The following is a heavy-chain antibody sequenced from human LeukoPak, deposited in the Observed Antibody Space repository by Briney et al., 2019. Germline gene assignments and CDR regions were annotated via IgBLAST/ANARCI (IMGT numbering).Heavy chain of an antibody. CDR3: ARVVLDGYNGKPFLLDY. J-gene: IGHJ4*02. CDR2: IYYSGST. Sequence: SETLSLTCSVSGGSVSSPIFYWSWIRQPAEKGLEWIGYIYYSGSTNYNPSLKSRVTISVDTSKNQFSLKLSSVTAADTAVYYCARVVLDGYNGKPFLLDYWGQGTLVTVSS. D-gene: IGHD5-24*01. CDR1: GGSVSSPIFY. V-gene: IGHV4-61*01.